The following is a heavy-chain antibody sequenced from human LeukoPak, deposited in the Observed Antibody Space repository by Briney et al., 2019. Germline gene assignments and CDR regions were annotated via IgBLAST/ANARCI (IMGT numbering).Heavy chain of an antibody. V-gene: IGHV4-59*08. D-gene: IGHD3-9*01. CDR2: IYYSGST. CDR1: GGSISSYY. CDR3: ARHMGYFGENDY. Sequence: SETLSLTCTVSGGSISSYYGSWIRQPPGKGLEWIGYIYYSGSTNYNPSLKSRVTISVDTSKNQFSLKLSSVTAADTAVYYCARHMGYFGENDYWGQGTLVTVSS. J-gene: IGHJ4*02.